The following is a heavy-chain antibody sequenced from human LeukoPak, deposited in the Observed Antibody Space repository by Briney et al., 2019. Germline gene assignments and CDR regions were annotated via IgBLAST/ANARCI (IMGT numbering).Heavy chain of an antibody. V-gene: IGHV4-59*01. CDR3: ARGYSGYFDY. J-gene: IGHJ4*02. CDR1: GGSISSYY. D-gene: IGHD3-22*01. Sequence: SETLSLTCTVSGGSISSYYWSWIRQPPGKGLEWIGYIYYSGSTNYNPSLKSRVTISVDTSKNQFSLKLSSVTAADTAVYYCARGYSGYFDYWGQGTLVTVSS. CDR2: IYYSGST.